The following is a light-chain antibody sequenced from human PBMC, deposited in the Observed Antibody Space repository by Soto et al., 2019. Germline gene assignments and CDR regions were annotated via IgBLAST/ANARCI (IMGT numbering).Light chain of an antibody. CDR2: GAS. CDR3: QQYSSSVT. CDR1: QSVSNNY. V-gene: IGKV3-20*01. J-gene: IGKJ1*01. Sequence: EIVLTQSPGTLSLSPGERATLSCRASQSVSNNYLAWYQQKPGQAPRLFIYGASNRATGIPDRFSGSGSGTDFTITISRLEPEDFAVYYCQQYSSSVTFGQGTQVENK.